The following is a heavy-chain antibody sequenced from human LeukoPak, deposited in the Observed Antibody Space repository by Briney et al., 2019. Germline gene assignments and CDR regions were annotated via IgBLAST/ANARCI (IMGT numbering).Heavy chain of an antibody. Sequence: SETLSLTCTVSGGSISSHYWSWIRQPPGKGLEWIGYIYYSGSTNYNPSLKSRVTISVDTSKNQFSLKLSSVTAADTAVYYCARVTFVVPAAIREVYYYYYMDVWGKGTTVTVSS. D-gene: IGHD2-2*01. V-gene: IGHV4-59*11. J-gene: IGHJ6*03. CDR2: IYYSGST. CDR3: ARVTFVVPAAIREVYYYYYMDV. CDR1: GGSISSHY.